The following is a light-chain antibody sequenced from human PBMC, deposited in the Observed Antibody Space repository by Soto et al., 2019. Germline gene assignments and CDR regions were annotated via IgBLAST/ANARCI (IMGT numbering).Light chain of an antibody. CDR2: DVS. V-gene: IGLV2-14*03. J-gene: IGLJ1*01. CDR1: SSDVGGYNY. CDR3: SSYRSSSTGV. Sequence: QSALTQPPSASGSPGQSVTISCTGTSSDVGGYNYVSWYQQHPGKAPKLMIYDVSNRPSGVSNRFAGSKSGNTASLTISGHEDEDESYYYCSSYRSSSTGVFGSGTKLTVL.